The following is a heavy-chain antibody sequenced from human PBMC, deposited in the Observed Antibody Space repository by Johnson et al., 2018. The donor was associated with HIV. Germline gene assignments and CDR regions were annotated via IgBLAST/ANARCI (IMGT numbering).Heavy chain of an antibody. CDR1: GFTFSSYA. CDR3: ARVWVVEVARGAFDI. CDR2: ISYDGSNK. J-gene: IGHJ3*02. D-gene: IGHD2-15*01. Sequence: VQLVESGGGVVQPGRSLRLSCAASGFTFSSYAMHWVRQAPGKGLEWVAVISYDGSNKYYADSVKGRFTISRDNSKNTLYLQMNSLRGEDTAVYYCARVWVVEVARGAFDIWGQGTMVTVSS. V-gene: IGHV3-30-3*01.